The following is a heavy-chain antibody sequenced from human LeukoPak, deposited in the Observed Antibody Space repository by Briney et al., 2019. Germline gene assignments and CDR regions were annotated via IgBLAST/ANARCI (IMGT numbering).Heavy chain of an antibody. CDR2: INANSGGT. V-gene: IGHV1-2*02. Sequence: ASVKVSCKASGYTFTGYYLHWVRLAPGQGLEWMGWINANSGGTDYPQKFKGRVTMTRDTSINTAYMELSRLRSDDTAVYYCARVGSPGIATWVYWGQGTLVTVSS. D-gene: IGHD6-13*01. CDR3: ARVGSPGIATWVY. J-gene: IGHJ4*02. CDR1: GYTFTGYY.